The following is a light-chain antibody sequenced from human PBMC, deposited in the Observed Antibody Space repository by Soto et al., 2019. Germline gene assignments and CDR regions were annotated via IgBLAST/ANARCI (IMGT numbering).Light chain of an antibody. V-gene: IGLV2-14*01. J-gene: IGLJ1*01. CDR3: SSYTSSSTNV. CDR2: DVS. CDR1: SSVVGGYNY. Sequence: QSVLTQPASVSGSPGQSITISCTGTSSVVGGYNYVSWYQQHPGKAPRLMIYDVSNRPSGVSNRFSGSKSGNTASLTISGLQAEDEADYYCSSYTSSSTNVFGTGTKVTVL.